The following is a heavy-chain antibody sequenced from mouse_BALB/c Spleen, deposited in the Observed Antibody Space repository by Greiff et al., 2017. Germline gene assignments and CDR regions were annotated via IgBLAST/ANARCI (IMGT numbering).Heavy chain of an antibody. CDR3: ARLEVYYDYDGFAY. D-gene: IGHD2-4*01. Sequence: EVKLQESGPGLVKPSQSLSLTCTVTGYSITSDYAWNWIRQFPGNKLEWMGYISYSGSTSYNPSLKSRISITRDTSKNQFFLQLNFVTTEDTATYYCARLEVYYDYDGFAYWGQGTLVTVSA. V-gene: IGHV3-2*02. CDR1: GYSITSDYA. J-gene: IGHJ3*01. CDR2: ISYSGST.